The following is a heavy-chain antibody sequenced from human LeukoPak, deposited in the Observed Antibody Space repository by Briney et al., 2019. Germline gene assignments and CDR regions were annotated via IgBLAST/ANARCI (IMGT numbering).Heavy chain of an antibody. D-gene: IGHD3-22*01. CDR1: GFTFSSYA. J-gene: IGHJ4*02. CDR3: AKDDSRSWSTFDY. CDR2: ISSNGGST. Sequence: PGGTLRLSCAAAGFTFSSYAMHWVLQAPGKGLKYVSAISSNGGSTYYANSVKGRFTISTDNSKNTLYLQMNSLRAEDTAVYYSAKDDSRSWSTFDYWGQGPLVTVSS. V-gene: IGHV3-64*01.